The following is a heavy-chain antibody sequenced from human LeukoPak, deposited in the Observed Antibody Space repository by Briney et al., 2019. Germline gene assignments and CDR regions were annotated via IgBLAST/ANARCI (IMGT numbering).Heavy chain of an antibody. V-gene: IGHV4-34*01. J-gene: IGHJ4*02. Sequence: AETLARTCAVYGGSFSGYYWSWIRQPPGQGLEWIGEINHSGSTNYNPSLKSRVTISVDTSKNQFSLKMSSVTAADTAVYYCARGGRSGWVRGYYFDYWGQGTLVTVSS. CDR2: INHSGST. CDR3: ARGGRSGWVRGYYFDY. CDR1: GGSFSGYY. D-gene: IGHD6-19*01.